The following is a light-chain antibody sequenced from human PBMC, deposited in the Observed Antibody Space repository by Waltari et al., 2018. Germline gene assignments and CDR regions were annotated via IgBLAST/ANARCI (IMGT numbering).Light chain of an antibody. J-gene: IGKJ5*01. CDR1: QSIADN. CDR2: GAS. V-gene: IGKV3-15*01. Sequence: EIVMTQSPATLSVSPGERATFSCRASQSIADNLAWYQQKPAQAPRLRIYGASTRATGVPARFRGSGSGKEFTLTISRLQSEDVAVYYCQQYNHWPPITFGQGTRLEIK. CDR3: QQYNHWPPIT.